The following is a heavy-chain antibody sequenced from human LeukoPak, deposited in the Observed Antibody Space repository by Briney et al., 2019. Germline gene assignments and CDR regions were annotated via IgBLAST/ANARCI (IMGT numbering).Heavy chain of an antibody. CDR2: IDVRGDSI. CDR3: AREDNVWNLLYNYYMDV. V-gene: IGHV3-11*01. D-gene: IGHD1-1*01. J-gene: IGHJ6*03. CDR1: GFIFSDYY. Sequence: GGSLRLSCAASGFIFSDYYMTWIRQAPGKGLEGVAHIDVRGDSILYADSVKGRFTISRDSAKNSLYLQMNSLRAEDTAVYYCAREDNVWNLLYNYYMDVWGKGTTVTVSS.